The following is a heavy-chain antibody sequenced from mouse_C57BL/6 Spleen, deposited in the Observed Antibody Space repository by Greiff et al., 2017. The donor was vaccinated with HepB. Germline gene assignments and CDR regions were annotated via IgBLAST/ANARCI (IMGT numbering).Heavy chain of an antibody. CDR1: GYTFTSYW. CDR2: IHPNSGST. J-gene: IGHJ4*01. Sequence: QVQLQQPGAELVKPGASVKLSCKASGYTFTSYWMHWVKQRPGQGLEWIGMIHPNSGSTNYNEKFKSKATLTVDKSSSTAYMQLSSLTSEDSAVYSCARRTTVVENYAMDYWGQGTSVTVSS. D-gene: IGHD1-1*01. CDR3: ARRTTVVENYAMDY. V-gene: IGHV1-64*01.